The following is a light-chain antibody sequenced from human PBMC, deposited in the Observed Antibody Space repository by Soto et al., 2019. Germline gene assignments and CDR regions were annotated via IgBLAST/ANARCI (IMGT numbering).Light chain of an antibody. V-gene: IGKV1-5*01. Sequence: DIQMTQSPSTLSASVGDRVTITCRASQSISSWLAWYQQKPGKAPKLLIHGASSLESGVPSRFSGTGSGTEFTLTISSLQPDDFATYYCQQYDTFSTLGQGTKVEIK. CDR3: QQYDTFST. CDR1: QSISSW. CDR2: GAS. J-gene: IGKJ1*01.